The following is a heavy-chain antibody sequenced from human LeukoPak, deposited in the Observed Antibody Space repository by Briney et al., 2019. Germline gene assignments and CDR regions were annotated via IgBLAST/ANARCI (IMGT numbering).Heavy chain of an antibody. Sequence: QPGGSLRLSCSASGFTFSSYAMHWVRQAPGKGLEYVSAISSNGGSTYYADSAKGRFTISRDNSKNTLYLQMSSLRAEDTAVYYCVKDPRIVVVPAAIGWFDPWGQGTLVTVSS. CDR1: GFTFSSYA. D-gene: IGHD2-2*01. V-gene: IGHV3-64D*06. CDR2: ISSNGGST. CDR3: VKDPRIVVVPAAIGWFDP. J-gene: IGHJ5*02.